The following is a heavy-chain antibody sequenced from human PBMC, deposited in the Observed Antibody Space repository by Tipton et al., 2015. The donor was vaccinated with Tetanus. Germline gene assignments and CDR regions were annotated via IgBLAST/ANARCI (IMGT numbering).Heavy chain of an antibody. CDR1: GGSFSLYY. Sequence: LRLSCTVSGGSFSLYYWNWVRQSPGKGLEWIGEISHSGSSSYNPSLKSRVTISADTSRNQFSLTLSSVTAADTAVYYCARGSGWADFWGQGTQVTVSS. V-gene: IGHV4-34*01. D-gene: IGHD6-19*01. CDR2: ISHSGSS. CDR3: ARGSGWADF. J-gene: IGHJ4*02.